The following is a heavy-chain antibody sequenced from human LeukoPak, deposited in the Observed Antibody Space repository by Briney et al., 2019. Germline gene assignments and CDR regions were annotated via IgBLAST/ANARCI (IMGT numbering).Heavy chain of an antibody. CDR2: ISWNSGSI. V-gene: IGHV3-9*01. Sequence: GGSLRLSCAASGFTFDDYAMHWVRQAPGKGLEWVSGISWNSGSIGYADSVKGRFTISRDNAKNSLYLQMNSLRDEDTAVYYCAKDVGYSYSWYFAVDIWGQGTVVSVSS. D-gene: IGHD6-13*01. J-gene: IGHJ3*02. CDR1: GFTFDDYA. CDR3: AKDVGYSYSWYFAVDI.